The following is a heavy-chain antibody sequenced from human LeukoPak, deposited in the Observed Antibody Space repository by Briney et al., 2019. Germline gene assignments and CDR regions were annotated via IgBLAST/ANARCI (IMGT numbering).Heavy chain of an antibody. CDR3: ARGNTDVQLERRYYYGMDV. Sequence: SVNLSSTASGGTFSSYAISSVRQAPGHVLEWMGGIIPTFSTANYAQKFQGRVTITADKSTSTAYMELSSLRSDDTAVYYCARGNTDVQLERRYYYGMDVWGKGTTVTVSS. CDR2: IIPTFSTA. J-gene: IGHJ6*04. D-gene: IGHD1-1*01. CDR1: GGTFSSYA. V-gene: IGHV1-69*06.